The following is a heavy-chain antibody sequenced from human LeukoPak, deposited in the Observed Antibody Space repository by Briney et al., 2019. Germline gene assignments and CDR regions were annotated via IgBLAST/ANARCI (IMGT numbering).Heavy chain of an antibody. CDR1: GGSISSNY. V-gene: IGHV4-59*08. CDR2: IYYSGST. CDR3: ARSGGSSVTTRYFDL. D-gene: IGHD4-17*01. Sequence: PSETLSLTCTVSGGSISSNYWSWIRQPPGKGLEWIGYIYYSGSTNYNPSLKSRVTISVDTSKNQFSLKLSSVTAADTAVYYCARSGGSSVTTRYFDLWGRGTLVTVSS. J-gene: IGHJ2*01.